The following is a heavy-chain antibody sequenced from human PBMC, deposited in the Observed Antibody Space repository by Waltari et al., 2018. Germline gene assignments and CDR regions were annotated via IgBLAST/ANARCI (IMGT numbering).Heavy chain of an antibody. J-gene: IGHJ5*02. CDR3: ASLVLPKGTFEPYNWFDP. V-gene: IGHV1-69*01. CDR2: SNPIFGTT. D-gene: IGHD2-8*01. Sequence: QVQLVQSGAEVKKPGSSVKVSCKASGGTFSSYGINWVRQAPGQGLEWMGGSNPIFGTTNYAHKFQGRVTITADESTSTAYMALSSLRSEDTAVYYCASLVLPKGTFEPYNWFDPWGQGTLVTVSS. CDR1: GGTFSSYG.